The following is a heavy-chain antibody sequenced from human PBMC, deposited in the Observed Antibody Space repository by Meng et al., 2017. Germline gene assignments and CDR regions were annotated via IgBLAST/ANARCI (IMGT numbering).Heavy chain of an antibody. Sequence: GESLKISCAASGFTFSNAWMSWVRQAPGKGLEWVGRIKSKTDGGTTDYAAPVKGRFTISRDDSKNTLYLQMNSLKTEDTAVYYCTTPMTTVVTPRLQNAFEIWGQGTMVTVSS. CDR1: GFTFSNAW. CDR2: IKSKTDGGTT. D-gene: IGHD4-23*01. J-gene: IGHJ3*02. CDR3: TTPMTTVVTPRLQNAFEI. V-gene: IGHV3-15*01.